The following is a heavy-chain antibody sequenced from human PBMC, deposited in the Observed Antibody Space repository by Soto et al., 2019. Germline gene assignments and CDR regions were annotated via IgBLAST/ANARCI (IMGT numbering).Heavy chain of an antibody. D-gene: IGHD6-19*01. Sequence: SETLSLTCTVSGCSISSSSYYWGWIRQPPGKGLEWIGSIYYSGSTYYNPSLKSRVTISVDTSKNQFSLKLSSVTAADTAVYYCARPRTEWLVLSSWFDPWGQGTLVTVSS. V-gene: IGHV4-39*01. CDR1: GCSISSSSYY. CDR3: ARPRTEWLVLSSWFDP. J-gene: IGHJ5*02. CDR2: IYYSGST.